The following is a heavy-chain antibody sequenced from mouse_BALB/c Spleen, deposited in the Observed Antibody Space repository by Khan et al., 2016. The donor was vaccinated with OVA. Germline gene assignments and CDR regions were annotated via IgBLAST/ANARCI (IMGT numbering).Heavy chain of an antibody. J-gene: IGHJ2*01. CDR3: ATSYFYGYYFDY. D-gene: IGHD1-1*01. CDR1: GFTFNSYG. V-gene: IGHV5-17*02. Sequence: EVQRVESGGGLVQPGGSRKLSCTASGFTFNSYGMHWVRQAREKGLEWVAYISGDSNTIYYADTVKGRFTISRDNPKNTLFLQMTSLMSEDTAMYYCATSYFYGYYFDYWGPGTTLTVS. CDR2: ISGDSNTI.